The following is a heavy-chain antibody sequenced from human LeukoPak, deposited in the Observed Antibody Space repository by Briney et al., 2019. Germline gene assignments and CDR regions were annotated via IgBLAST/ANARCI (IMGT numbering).Heavy chain of an antibody. CDR2: IYYSGST. Sequence: PSETLSLTCAVSGDSIRNYYWSWIRQPPGKGLEWIGYIYYSGSTNYNPSLKSRVTISVDTSKNQFSLKLSSVTAADTAVYYCVRWGYYDSSGYLDYWGQGTLVTVSS. CDR1: GDSIRNYY. CDR3: VRWGYYDSSGYLDY. V-gene: IGHV4-59*01. D-gene: IGHD3-22*01. J-gene: IGHJ4*02.